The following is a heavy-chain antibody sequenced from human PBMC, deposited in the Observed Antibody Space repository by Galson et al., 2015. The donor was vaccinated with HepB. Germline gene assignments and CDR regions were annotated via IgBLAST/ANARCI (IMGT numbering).Heavy chain of an antibody. CDR1: GYTFTSYW. CDR2: IYPGDSDT. V-gene: IGHV5-51*01. D-gene: IGHD3-10*01. CDR3: ARDRTPDPRGVILGGYYFYY. Sequence: QSGAEVKKPGESLKISCTGSGYTFTSYWIGWVRQMPGKGLEWMGIIYPGDSDTRYSPSFQGQVTISADKPMSTAYLQWSSLKASDTAMYYCARDRTPDPRGVILGGYYFYYWGQGTLVTVSS. J-gene: IGHJ4*02.